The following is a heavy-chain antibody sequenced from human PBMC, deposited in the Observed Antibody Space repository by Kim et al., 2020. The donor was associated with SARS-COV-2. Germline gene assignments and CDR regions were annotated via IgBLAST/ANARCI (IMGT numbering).Heavy chain of an antibody. CDR1: GGSFSGYY. V-gene: IGHV4-34*01. CDR2: INHSGST. J-gene: IGHJ4*02. Sequence: SETLSLTCAVYGGSFSGYYWSWIRQPPGKGLEWIGEINHSGSTNYNPSLKSRVTISVDTSKNQFSLKLSSVTAADTAVYYCARGMRYFDWLLPDRAKPGKYYFDYWGQGTLVTVSS. D-gene: IGHD3-9*01. CDR3: ARGMRYFDWLLPDRAKPGKYYFDY.